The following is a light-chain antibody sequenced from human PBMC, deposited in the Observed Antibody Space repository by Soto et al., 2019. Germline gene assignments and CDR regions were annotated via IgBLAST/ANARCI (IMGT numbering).Light chain of an antibody. Sequence: SYELTQPPSVSVAPGQTARITCGGNNIVSENVHWYQHKPGQAPVLVVYDDSDRPSGIPERFSGSNSGNTAALTISRVEAGDEADYYCQVWDTSSDPHVVFGGGTQLTVL. CDR3: QVWDTSSDPHVV. CDR2: DDS. V-gene: IGLV3-21*02. J-gene: IGLJ2*01. CDR1: NIVSEN.